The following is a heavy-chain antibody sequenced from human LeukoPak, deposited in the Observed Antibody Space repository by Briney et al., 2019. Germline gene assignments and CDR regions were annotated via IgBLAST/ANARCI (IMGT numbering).Heavy chain of an antibody. CDR1: GGSISSGSYH. D-gene: IGHD2-15*01. J-gene: IGHJ3*02. CDR2: IYTSGST. V-gene: IGHV4-61*09. CDR3: ATAKRDDWVVDAFDI. Sequence: SETLSLTCTVSGGSISSGSYHWIWIRQPAGKGLEWIGHIYTSGSTNYNPSLKSRVTISVDTSKNQFSLKLSSVTAADTAVYYCATAKRDDWVVDAFDIWGQGTMVTVSS.